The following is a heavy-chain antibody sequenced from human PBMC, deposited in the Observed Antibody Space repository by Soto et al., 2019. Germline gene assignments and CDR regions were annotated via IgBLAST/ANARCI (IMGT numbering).Heavy chain of an antibody. CDR1: GGSISSGGYS. V-gene: IGHV4-61*08. CDR2: IYYSGST. D-gene: IGHD3-22*01. Sequence: SETLSLTCAVSGGSISSGGYSWSWIRQPPGKGLEWIGYIYYSGSTNYNPSLKSRLTISVDTSKNQFSLKLSSVTAADTAVYYCARSDHYYYDSSGYWDYWGQGTLVTVSS. J-gene: IGHJ4*02. CDR3: ARSDHYYYDSSGYWDY.